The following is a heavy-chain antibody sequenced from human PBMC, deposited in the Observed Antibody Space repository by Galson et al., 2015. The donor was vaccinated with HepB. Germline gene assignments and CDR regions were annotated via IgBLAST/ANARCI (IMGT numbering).Heavy chain of an antibody. CDR3: TRPNGNYYGSGSNYGMDV. CDR1: GFTFSGSA. D-gene: IGHD3-10*01. V-gene: IGHV3-73*01. Sequence: SLRLSCAASGFTFSGSAMHWVRQASGKGLEWVGRIRSKANSYATAYAASVKGRFTISRDDSKNTAYLQMNSLKTEDTAVYYCTRPNGNYYGSGSNYGMDVWGQGTTVTVSS. J-gene: IGHJ6*02. CDR2: IRSKANSYAT.